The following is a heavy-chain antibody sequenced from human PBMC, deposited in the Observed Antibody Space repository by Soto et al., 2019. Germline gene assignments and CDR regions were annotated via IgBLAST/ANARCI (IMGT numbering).Heavy chain of an antibody. J-gene: IGHJ2*01. CDR3: AQAGGFGGYWYFDL. V-gene: IGHV3-23*01. CDR2: ISGSGGST. Sequence: EVQLLESGGGLVQPGGSLRLSCAASGFTFSSYAMSWVRQAPGKGLEWVSAISGSGGSTYYGDSVKGRFTISRANSSMTLYLQMNSLRAADTAVYYCAQAGGFGGYWYFDLWGRGTLVTVSS. D-gene: IGHD3-10*01. CDR1: GFTFSSYA.